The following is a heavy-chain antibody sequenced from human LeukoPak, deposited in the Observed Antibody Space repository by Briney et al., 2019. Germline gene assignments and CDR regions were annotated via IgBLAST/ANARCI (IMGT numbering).Heavy chain of an antibody. D-gene: IGHD4-17*01. CDR2: VGTSGHT. CDR3: VRSFYGDHPY. Sequence: GGSQRLSCAASGFTLSTYDMHWVRQGPGEGLEWVAAVGTSGHTFYPDSVKGQFTISRENARNSVYLQMNSLRAGDTAVYYCVRSFYGDHPYWGQGTLVTVSS. J-gene: IGHJ4*02. V-gene: IGHV3-13*01. CDR1: GFTLSTYD.